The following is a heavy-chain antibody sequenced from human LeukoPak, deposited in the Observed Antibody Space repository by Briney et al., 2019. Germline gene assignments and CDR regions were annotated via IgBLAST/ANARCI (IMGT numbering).Heavy chain of an antibody. CDR2: ISFDGSNK. CDR3: ARDRTGVGGAFGI. J-gene: IGHJ3*02. Sequence: GGSLRLSCAASGFTFSSYGMHWVRQTPGKGLEWVALISFDGSNKYYADSVKGRFTISRDNSKNTLYLQMNSLRAEDTAVYYCARDRTGVGGAFGIWGQGTMVTVSS. CDR1: GFTFSSYG. D-gene: IGHD2-8*02. V-gene: IGHV3-30*03.